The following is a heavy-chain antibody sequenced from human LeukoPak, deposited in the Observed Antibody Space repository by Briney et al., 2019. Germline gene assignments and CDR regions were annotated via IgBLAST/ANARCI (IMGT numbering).Heavy chain of an antibody. CDR1: GFTFDDYA. D-gene: IGHD5-12*01. V-gene: IGHV3-9*01. Sequence: GGSLRLSCAASGFTFDDYAMHWVRQAPGKGLEWVSGISWNSGSIGYADSVKGRFTISRDNAKNSLYLQMNSLRAEDTAVYYCARGVGGYEGYFDYWGQGTLVTVSS. CDR2: ISWNSGSI. CDR3: ARGVGGYEGYFDY. J-gene: IGHJ4*02.